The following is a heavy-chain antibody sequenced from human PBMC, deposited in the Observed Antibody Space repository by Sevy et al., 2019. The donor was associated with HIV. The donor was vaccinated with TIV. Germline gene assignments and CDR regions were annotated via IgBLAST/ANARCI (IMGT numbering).Heavy chain of an antibody. CDR3: ARHCSSTTCSHAFDI. V-gene: IGHV4-34*01. CDR2: INHSGST. Sequence: SETLSLTCAVYGGSFSGYYWSWIRQPPGKGLEWIGEINHSGSTNYNPSLKSRVTISVDTSKNQFSLKLTSVTAADTAAYYCARHCSSTTCSHAFDIWGQGTMVTVSS. CDR1: GGSFSGYY. J-gene: IGHJ3*02. D-gene: IGHD2-2*01.